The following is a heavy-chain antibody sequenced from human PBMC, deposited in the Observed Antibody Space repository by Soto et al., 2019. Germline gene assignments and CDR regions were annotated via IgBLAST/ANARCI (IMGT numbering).Heavy chain of an antibody. Sequence: QVQLVQSGAEVKKPGASVKVSCKASGYTFASYAISWMRQAPGQGLEWMGWISAYNGNTNYAQKLQGRVTMTTDTSTSTAYIELRSLRSDDTAVYYCASDPPPPDYWGQGNLVTVSS. J-gene: IGHJ4*02. CDR1: GYTFASYA. CDR2: ISAYNGNT. CDR3: ASDPPPPDY. V-gene: IGHV1-18*01.